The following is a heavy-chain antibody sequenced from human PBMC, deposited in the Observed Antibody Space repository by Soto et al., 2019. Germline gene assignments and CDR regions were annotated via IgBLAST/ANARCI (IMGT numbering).Heavy chain of an antibody. J-gene: IGHJ4*02. CDR1: GFTVSSSY. D-gene: IGHD4-17*01. CDR3: ASTTACGH. Sequence: EVQVVESGGGLVQPGGSLRLSCAASGFTVSSSYMSWVRQAPGKGLEWVSLIYSDGTTYYAESVKGRFTISSDNSKNTLYLQMTSLRGEDTAVYYCASTTACGHWGQGTLVTVSS. CDR2: IYSDGTT. V-gene: IGHV3-66*01.